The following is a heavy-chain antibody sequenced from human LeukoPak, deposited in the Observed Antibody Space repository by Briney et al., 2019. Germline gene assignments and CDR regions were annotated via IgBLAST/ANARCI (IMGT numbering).Heavy chain of an antibody. CDR1: GGSISSSSYY. D-gene: IGHD3-3*01. J-gene: IGHJ3*02. V-gene: IGHV4-39*01. Sequence: SETLSLTCTVSGGSISSSSYYWGWIRQPPGKGLEWIGSIYYSGSTYYNPSLKSRVTISVDTSKNQFSLKLSSVTAADTAVYYCARHRAITIFGVVIPDAFGIWGQGTMVTVSS. CDR3: ARHRAITIFGVVIPDAFGI. CDR2: IYYSGST.